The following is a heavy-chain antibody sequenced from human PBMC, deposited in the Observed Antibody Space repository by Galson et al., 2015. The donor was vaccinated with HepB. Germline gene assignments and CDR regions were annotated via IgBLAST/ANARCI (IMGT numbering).Heavy chain of an antibody. J-gene: IGHJ4*02. CDR2: ISGSGGST. CDR1: GFTFSSYA. D-gene: IGHD6-13*01. V-gene: IGHV3-23*01. CDR3: AKDQGRRNIAAAAVFDY. Sequence: SLRLSCAASGFTFSSYAMSWVRQAPGKGLEWVSAISGSGGSTYYADSVKGRFTISRDNSKNTLYLQMNSLRAEDTAVYYCAKDQGRRNIAAAAVFDYWGQGTLVTVSS.